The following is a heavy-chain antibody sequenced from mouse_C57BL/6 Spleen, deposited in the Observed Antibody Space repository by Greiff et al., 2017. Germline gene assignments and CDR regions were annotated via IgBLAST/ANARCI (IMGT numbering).Heavy chain of an antibody. CDR2: INPNNGGT. CDR3: ARSGYYGSSPAWFAY. D-gene: IGHD1-1*01. J-gene: IGHJ3*01. V-gene: IGHV1-26*01. Sequence: EVQLQQSGPELVKPGASVTISCKASGYTFTDYYMNWVKQSHGKSLEWIGDINPNNGGTSYNQKFKGKATLTVDKSSSTAYMELRSLTSEDSAVYYCARSGYYGSSPAWFAYWGQGTLVTVSA. CDR1: GYTFTDYY.